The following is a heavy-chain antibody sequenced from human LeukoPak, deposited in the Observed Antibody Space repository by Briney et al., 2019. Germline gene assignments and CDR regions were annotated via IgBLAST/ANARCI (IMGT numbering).Heavy chain of an antibody. CDR3: AKDGRHSSGWYNC. D-gene: IGHD6-19*01. CDR2: ISGSGGST. Sequence: PGGSLRLSCAASGFTFSSYAMSWVRQAPGKGLEWVSAISGSGGSTYYADSVKGRFTISRDNSKNTLYLQMNSLGAEDTAVYYCAKDGRHSSGWYNCWGQGTLVTVSS. J-gene: IGHJ4*02. CDR1: GFTFSSYA. V-gene: IGHV3-23*01.